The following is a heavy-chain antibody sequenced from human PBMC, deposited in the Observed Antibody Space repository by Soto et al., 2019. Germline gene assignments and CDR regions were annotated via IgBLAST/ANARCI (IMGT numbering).Heavy chain of an antibody. CDR3: ARDVRYSSSSGDYYYYMDV. V-gene: IGHV4-59*01. D-gene: IGHD6-6*01. CDR2: IFYSGRT. Sequence: TSETLSLTCTVSGGSISTYYWTWIRQPPGKGLEWIGYIFYSGRTNYNPSLKSRVTISVDTSKNQFSLKLSSVTAADTAVYYCARDVRYSSSSGDYYYYMDVWGKGTTVTVPS. J-gene: IGHJ6*03. CDR1: GGSISTYY.